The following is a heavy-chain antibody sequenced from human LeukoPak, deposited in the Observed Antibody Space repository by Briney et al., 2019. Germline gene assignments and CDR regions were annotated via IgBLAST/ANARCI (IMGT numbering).Heavy chain of an antibody. CDR2: INHSGST. Sequence: PSEXLSLTCAVYGGSFSGYYWSWIRQPPGKGLEWIGEINHSGSTNYNPSLTSRVTISVDTSKNQFSLKLSSVTAADTAVYYCGGDGYNPWFDPWGQGTLVTVSS. CDR3: GGDGYNPWFDP. CDR1: GGSFSGYY. J-gene: IGHJ5*02. V-gene: IGHV4-34*01. D-gene: IGHD5-24*01.